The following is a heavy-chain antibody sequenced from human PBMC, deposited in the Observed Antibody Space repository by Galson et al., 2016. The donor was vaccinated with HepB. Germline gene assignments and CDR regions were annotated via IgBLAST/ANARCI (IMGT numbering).Heavy chain of an antibody. D-gene: IGHD5-18*01. CDR2: IWYDGSNK. CDR1: GFTFSSYG. J-gene: IGHJ6*02. V-gene: IGHV3-33*01. Sequence: SLRLSCAAPGFTFSSYGMHWVRQAPGKGLEWVAVIWYDGSNKYYADSVKGRFTISRDNSKNTLYLQMNSLRAEDTAVYYCAANTAMVSYGMDVWGQGTTVTVSS. CDR3: AANTAMVSYGMDV.